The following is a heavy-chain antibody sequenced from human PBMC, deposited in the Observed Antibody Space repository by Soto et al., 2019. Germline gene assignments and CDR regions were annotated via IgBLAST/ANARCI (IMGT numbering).Heavy chain of an antibody. CDR3: ARSSGYNYGYYYYGMDV. Sequence: EVQLVETGGGLIQPGGSLRLSCAASGFTVSSNYMSWVRQAPGKGLEWVSVLYSGGTTYYADSVKGRFTISRDNSKNTLYLHMNSLRAEDTAVSYCARSSGYNYGYYYYGMDVWGQGTTVTVSS. CDR2: LYSGGTT. J-gene: IGHJ6*02. V-gene: IGHV3-53*02. CDR1: GFTVSSNY. D-gene: IGHD5-18*01.